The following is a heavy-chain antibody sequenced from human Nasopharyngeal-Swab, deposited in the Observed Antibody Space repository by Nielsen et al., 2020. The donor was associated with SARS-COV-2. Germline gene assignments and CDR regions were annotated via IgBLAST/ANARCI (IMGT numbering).Heavy chain of an antibody. Sequence: GESLKISCAASGFTFNSYWMHWVRQAPGKGLEWVAVIWYDGSNKYYADSVKGRFTISRDNSKNTLYLQMNSLRAEDTAVYYCARETYCSGGSCYSGRSAFDIWGQGTMVTVSS. CDR3: ARETYCSGGSCYSGRSAFDI. J-gene: IGHJ3*02. V-gene: IGHV3-33*08. CDR2: IWYDGSNK. D-gene: IGHD2-15*01. CDR1: GFTFNSYW.